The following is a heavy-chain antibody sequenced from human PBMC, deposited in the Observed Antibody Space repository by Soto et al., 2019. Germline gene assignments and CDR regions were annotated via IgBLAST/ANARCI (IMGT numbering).Heavy chain of an antibody. CDR3: TRANWYSEY. D-gene: IGHD7-27*01. J-gene: IGHJ4*02. Sequence: PSETLSLTCAVSGDSINNYSWSWIRQPPGKGLEWLGYVYYNGITNYNPSLKSRVTMSADTSKNQLSLNLTSPTAADTAIYYCTRANWYSEYWGQGTLVTVSS. CDR1: GDSINNYS. CDR2: VYYNGIT. V-gene: IGHV4-59*13.